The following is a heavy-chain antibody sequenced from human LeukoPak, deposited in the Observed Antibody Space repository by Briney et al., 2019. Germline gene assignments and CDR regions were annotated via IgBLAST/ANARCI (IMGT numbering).Heavy chain of an antibody. Sequence: SETLSLTCTVSGGSISSYYWSWIRQPPGKGLEWIGYIYYSGSTNYNPSLKSRVTMSVDTSKNQFSLKLSSVTAADTAVYYCARGVRGVWDYWGQGTLVTVSS. J-gene: IGHJ4*02. V-gene: IGHV4-59*12. CDR1: GGSISSYY. CDR3: ARGVRGVWDY. CDR2: IYYSGST. D-gene: IGHD3-10*01.